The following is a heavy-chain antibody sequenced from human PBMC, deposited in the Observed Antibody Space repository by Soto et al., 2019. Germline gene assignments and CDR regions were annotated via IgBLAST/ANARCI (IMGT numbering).Heavy chain of an antibody. CDR3: ARDFSGPKDY. CDR2: INPSGGSI. V-gene: IGHV1-46*01. Sequence: QVQLVQSGAEVKQPGASVRVSCKSSGYTFTNYYMHWVRQAPGQGREWMGIINPSGGSITYAQKFQGRVTMTRDTSTSTVYMEVSSLRSEDTAMYYCARDFSGPKDYWGQGTLVTVSS. D-gene: IGHD3-10*01. J-gene: IGHJ4*02. CDR1: GYTFTNYY.